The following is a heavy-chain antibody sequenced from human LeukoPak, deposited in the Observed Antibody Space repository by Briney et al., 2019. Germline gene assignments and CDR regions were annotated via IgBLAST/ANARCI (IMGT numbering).Heavy chain of an antibody. J-gene: IGHJ2*01. CDR2: INHSGST. Sequence: SETLSLTCAVYGGSFRGYYWSWIRQPPGKGLEWIGEINHSGSTNYNPSLKSRVTISVDTSKNQFSLKLSSVTAADTAVYYCERGQGGIRAYWYFDLWGRGTLVTVSS. V-gene: IGHV4-34*01. CDR3: ERGQGGIRAYWYFDL. D-gene: IGHD3-16*01. CDR1: GGSFRGYY.